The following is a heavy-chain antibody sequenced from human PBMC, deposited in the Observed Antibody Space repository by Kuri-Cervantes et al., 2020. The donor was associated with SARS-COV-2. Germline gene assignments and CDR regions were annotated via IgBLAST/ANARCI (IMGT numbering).Heavy chain of an antibody. J-gene: IGHJ5*02. CDR1: GGSISSSSYY. CDR3: ARARDWFDP. V-gene: IGHV4-39*07. Sequence: GSLRLSCTVSGGSISSSSYYWGRIRQPPGKGLEWIGSIYHSGSTTYNPFLKSRVTISVDTSKNQFSLMLTSVTAADTAVYYCARARDWFDPWGQGTLVTVSS. CDR2: IYHSGST.